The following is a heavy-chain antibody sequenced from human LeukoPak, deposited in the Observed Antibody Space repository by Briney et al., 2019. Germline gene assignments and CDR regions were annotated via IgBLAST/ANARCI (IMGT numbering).Heavy chain of an antibody. D-gene: IGHD3-10*01. V-gene: IGHV4-39*01. CDR2: IYYSGST. CDR3: ARHQDWFGEPEAFDY. J-gene: IGHJ4*02. Sequence: PSETLSLTCTVSGGSISSSSYYWGWIRQPPGKGLEWIGRIYYSGSTYYNPSLKSRVTISVDTSKNQFSLKLSSVTAADTAVYYCARHQDWFGEPEAFDYWGQGTLVTVSS. CDR1: GGSISSSSYY.